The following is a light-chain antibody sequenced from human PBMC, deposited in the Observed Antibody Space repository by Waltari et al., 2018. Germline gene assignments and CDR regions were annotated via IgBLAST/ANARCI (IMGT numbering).Light chain of an antibody. V-gene: IGLV1-40*01. CDR2: GNI. CDR1: SSNTGAGYD. Sequence: QSVLTQPPSMSGAPGQRVTISCTGRSSNTGAGYDVHWYQQLPGTAPKLLIYGNINRPSGVPDRFSGSKSGTSASLAITGLQAEDEADYYCQSYDSSLSGGVFGGGTKLTVL. CDR3: QSYDSSLSGGV. J-gene: IGLJ2*01.